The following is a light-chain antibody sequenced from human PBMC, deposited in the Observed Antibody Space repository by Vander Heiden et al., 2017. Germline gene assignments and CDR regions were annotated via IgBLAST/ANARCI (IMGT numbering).Light chain of an antibody. CDR2: EVT. J-gene: IGLJ1*01. CDR1: SSDVGGYNS. CDR3: SSYTSSSTLGF. Sequence: QSALTQPASVSGSPGQSITISCTGTSSDVGGYNSVSWYQQHPGKAPQVMIYEVTNRPSGVSNRFSGSKSGNTASLTISGLQAEDEADYYCSSYTSSSTLGFFGTGTKVSVL. V-gene: IGLV2-14*01.